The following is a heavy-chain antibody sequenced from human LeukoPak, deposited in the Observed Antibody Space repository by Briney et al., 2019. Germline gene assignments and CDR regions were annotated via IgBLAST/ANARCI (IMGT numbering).Heavy chain of an antibody. D-gene: IGHD6-19*01. CDR3: AKVIAVAGLGGMDV. V-gene: IGHV3-30*18. CDR2: ISYDGSNK. J-gene: IGHJ6*02. Sequence: GRSLRLSCAASGFPFSSYGMHWVRQAPGKGLEWVAVISYDGSNKYYADSVKGRFTISRDNSKNTLYLQMNSLRAEDTAVYYCAKVIAVAGLGGMDVWGQGTTVTVSS. CDR1: GFPFSSYG.